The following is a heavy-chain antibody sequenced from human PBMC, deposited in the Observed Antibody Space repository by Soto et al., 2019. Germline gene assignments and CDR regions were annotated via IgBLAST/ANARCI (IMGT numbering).Heavy chain of an antibody. CDR3: ARVRDSSGYYYYYYGMDV. V-gene: IGHV4-34*01. J-gene: IGHJ6*02. CDR1: GGSFSGYY. CDR2: IKHSGST. Sequence: PSETLSLTCAVYGGSFSGYYWSWIRQPPGKGLEWIGEIKHSGSTNYNPSLKSRVTISVDTSKNQFSLKLSSVTAADTAVYYCARVRDSSGYYYYYYGMDVWGQGTTVTVSS. D-gene: IGHD3-22*01.